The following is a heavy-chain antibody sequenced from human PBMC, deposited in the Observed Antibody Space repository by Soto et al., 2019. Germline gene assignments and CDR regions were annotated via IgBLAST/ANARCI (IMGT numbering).Heavy chain of an antibody. J-gene: IGHJ4*02. CDR1: GGTFSSYA. D-gene: IGHD1-26*01. CDR3: ARDGNQPSRNPIFDY. Sequence: SVKVSCKASGGTFSSYAISWVRQAPGQGLEWMGGIIPIFGTANYAQKFQGRVTITADESTSTAYMELSSLRSEDTAVYYCARDGNQPSRNPIFDYWGQGTLVTVSS. V-gene: IGHV1-69*13. CDR2: IIPIFGTA.